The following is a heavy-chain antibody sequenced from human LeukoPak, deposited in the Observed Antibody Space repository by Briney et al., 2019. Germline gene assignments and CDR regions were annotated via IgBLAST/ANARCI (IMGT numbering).Heavy chain of an antibody. D-gene: IGHD1-26*01. CDR3: ARGYYAADY. V-gene: IGHV3-21*01. Sequence: GGSLRLSCAASGFTFSTYSMNWVRQAPGKGLEWVSSISSTSSYIYYADSVKGRFTISRDNAQKSLYLQMNSLRAEDTAVYYCARGYYAADYWGQGTLVTVSS. J-gene: IGHJ4*02. CDR2: ISSTSSYI. CDR1: GFTFSTYS.